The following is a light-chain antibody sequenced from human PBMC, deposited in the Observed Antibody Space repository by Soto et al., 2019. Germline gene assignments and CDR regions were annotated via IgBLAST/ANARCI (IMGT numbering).Light chain of an antibody. CDR2: EVN. CDR3: SSYTNINTRACV. V-gene: IGLV2-18*02. Sequence: QSALTQPPSVSGSPGQSVTISCTGTSSDVGSYNRLSWYQQPPGTAPKLIMYEVNTRPSGVPDRFSGSKSGNTASLTISGLQAEDEAEYYCSSYTNINTRACVFGTGTKLTVL. J-gene: IGLJ1*01. CDR1: SSDVGSYNR.